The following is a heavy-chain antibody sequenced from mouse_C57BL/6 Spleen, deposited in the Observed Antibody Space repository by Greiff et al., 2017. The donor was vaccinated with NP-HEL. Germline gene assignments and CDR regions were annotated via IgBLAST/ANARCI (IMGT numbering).Heavy chain of an antibody. J-gene: IGHJ2*01. CDR1: GFTFSSYA. CDR3: TRVYGNYGFDY. CDR2: ISSGGDYI. V-gene: IGHV5-9-1*02. Sequence: EVQRVESGEGLVKPGGSLKLSCAASGFTFSSYAMSWVRQTPEKRLEWVAYISSGGDYIYYADTVKGRFTISRDNARNTLYLQMSSLKSEDTAMYYCTRVYGNYGFDYWGQGTTLTVSS. D-gene: IGHD2-1*01.